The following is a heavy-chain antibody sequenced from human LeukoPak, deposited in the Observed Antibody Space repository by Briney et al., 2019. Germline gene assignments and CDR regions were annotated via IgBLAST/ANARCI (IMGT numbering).Heavy chain of an antibody. Sequence: SVKVSCKASGYTFTSYDINWVRQATGQGLEWMGWMNPNSGNTGYAQKFQGRVTMTRNTSISTAYMELSSLRSEDTAVYYCARGRAIFGVAVYYFDYWGQGTLVTVSS. CDR1: GYTFTSYD. J-gene: IGHJ4*02. V-gene: IGHV1-8*01. D-gene: IGHD3-3*01. CDR3: ARGRAIFGVAVYYFDY. CDR2: MNPNSGNT.